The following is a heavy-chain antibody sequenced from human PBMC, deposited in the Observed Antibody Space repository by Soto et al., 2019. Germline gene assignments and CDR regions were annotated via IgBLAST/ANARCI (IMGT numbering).Heavy chain of an antibody. J-gene: IGHJ6*02. CDR2: IHGSDGST. Sequence: EVQLLEAGGGLVQPGGSLRLSCAASGFTFSSYAMNWVRQAPGKGLEWVSTIHGSDGSTYYADSVKGRFTISRDNSKNTLYLQMNSLRAEDTAVYYCVKETYGDYLSFYYYNGMDVWGQGTTVTVSS. V-gene: IGHV3-23*01. CDR1: GFTFSSYA. D-gene: IGHD4-17*01. CDR3: VKETYGDYLSFYYYNGMDV.